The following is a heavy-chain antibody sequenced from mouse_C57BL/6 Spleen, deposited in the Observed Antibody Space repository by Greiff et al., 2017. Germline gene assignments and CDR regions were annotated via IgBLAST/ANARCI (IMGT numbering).Heavy chain of an antibody. V-gene: IGHV1-19*01. D-gene: IGHD1-1*01. J-gene: IGHJ4*01. CDR3: ANYGFYAMDY. CDR1: GYTFTDYY. Sequence: EVMLVESGPVLVKPGASVKMSCKASGYTFTDYYMNWVKQSHGKSLEWIGVINPYNGGTSYNQKFKGKATLTVDKSSSTAYMELNSLTSEDSAVYYCANYGFYAMDYWGQGTSVTVSS. CDR2: INPYNGGT.